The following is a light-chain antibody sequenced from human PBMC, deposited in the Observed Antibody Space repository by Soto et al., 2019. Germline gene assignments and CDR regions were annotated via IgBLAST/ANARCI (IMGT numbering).Light chain of an antibody. J-gene: IGLJ1*01. CDR2: EVI. Sequence: QSALTQPASVSGSPGQSITISCTGTSSDVGTYNLVSWYQQHPGKAPKLMIYEVIKRPSGVSNRFSGSKSGNTASLTISGLQAEDEADYYCCSYAGSRVYVFGTGTKVTVL. CDR1: SSDVGTYNL. CDR3: CSYAGSRVYV. V-gene: IGLV2-23*02.